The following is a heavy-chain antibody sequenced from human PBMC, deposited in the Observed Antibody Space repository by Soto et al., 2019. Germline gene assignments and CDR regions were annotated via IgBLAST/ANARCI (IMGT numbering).Heavy chain of an antibody. CDR2: IQHDGSEQ. V-gene: IGHV3-7*03. D-gene: IGHD5-12*01. CDR1: ELTISQDW. Sequence: GGSLRRSCAAPELTISQDWMTWVRQAPGKGLERVANIQHDGSEQYYVGSVKGRLAISRDYVKNSLFLQMNGLRAKDTAVYYCASVPGSPGYHGLDVWGQGTTVTVSS. CDR3: ASVPGSPGYHGLDV. J-gene: IGHJ6*02.